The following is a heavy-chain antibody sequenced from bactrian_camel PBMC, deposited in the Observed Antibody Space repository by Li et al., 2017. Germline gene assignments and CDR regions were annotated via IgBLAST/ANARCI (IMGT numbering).Heavy chain of an antibody. Sequence: QVQLVESGGGSVQAGGSLRLSCAVLGYSDCNYAMSWYRQAPGKEREFVSEVDASGGTRYADSVKGRFTISRHNAWNTLYLQMNNLKFEDSAMYYCAAEWRGGGYCTTRPGDFAYWGQGTQVTVS. V-gene: IGHV3S55*01. CDR2: VDASGGT. J-gene: IGHJ4*01. D-gene: IGHD7*01. CDR3: AAEWRGGGYCTTRPGDFAY. CDR1: GYSDCNYA.